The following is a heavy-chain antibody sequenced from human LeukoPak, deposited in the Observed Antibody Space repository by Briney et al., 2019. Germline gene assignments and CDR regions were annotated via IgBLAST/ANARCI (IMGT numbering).Heavy chain of an antibody. CDR2: VNQDGTEK. Sequence: GGSLRLSCAASGFNFGDSRMTWVRQAPGKGLQWVANVNQDGTEKHFLDSVEGRFTISRDNAKKSLYLQMSSLRPEDTALYFCVKGDWYYESWGQGTLVTVSS. D-gene: IGHD3-22*01. V-gene: IGHV3-7*04. CDR1: GFNFGDSR. J-gene: IGHJ4*02. CDR3: VKGDWYYES.